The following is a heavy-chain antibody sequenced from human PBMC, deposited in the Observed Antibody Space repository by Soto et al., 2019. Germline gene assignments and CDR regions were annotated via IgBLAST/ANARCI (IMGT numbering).Heavy chain of an antibody. CDR2: ISYDGSNK. CDR1: GFTFSSYG. D-gene: IGHD3-3*02. Sequence: QVQLVESGGGVVQPGRSLRLSCAASGFTFSSYGMHWVRQAPGKGLEWVAVISYDGSNKYYADSVKGRFTISRDNSKNTLYLHMNSLRDEDTAVYYCAIFFDYWGQGTLVTVSS. V-gene: IGHV3-30*03. J-gene: IGHJ4*02. CDR3: AIFFDY.